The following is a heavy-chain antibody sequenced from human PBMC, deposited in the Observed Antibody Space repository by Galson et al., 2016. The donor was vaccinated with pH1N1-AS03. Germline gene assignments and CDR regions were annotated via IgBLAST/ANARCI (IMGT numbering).Heavy chain of an antibody. J-gene: IGHJ3*01. V-gene: IGHV1-2*02. CDR3: ARVLSGIARGESSAFDL. CDR2: INPNSGDT. Sequence: SVKVSCKASGYTFTGSYLHWVRQAPGQGLEWVGWINPNSGDTSYAQKFQGRVTMTRDTSISAAFLELSRLRSDDTAVFYCARVLSGIARGESSAFDLWGQGTMVTVSS. D-gene: IGHD6-13*01. CDR1: GYTFTGSY.